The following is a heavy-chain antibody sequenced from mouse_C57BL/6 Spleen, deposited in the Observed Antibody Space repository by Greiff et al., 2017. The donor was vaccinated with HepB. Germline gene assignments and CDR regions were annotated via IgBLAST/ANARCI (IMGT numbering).Heavy chain of an antibody. Sequence: DVKLVESEGGLVQPGSSMKLSCTASGFTFSDYYMAWVRQVPEKGLEWVANINYDGSSTYYLDSLKSRFIISRDNAKNILYLQMSSLKSEDTATYYCARYLYYGSSYGYFDVWGTGTTVTVSS. D-gene: IGHD1-1*01. V-gene: IGHV5-16*01. CDR2: INYDGSST. CDR3: ARYLYYGSSYGYFDV. J-gene: IGHJ1*03. CDR1: GFTFSDYY.